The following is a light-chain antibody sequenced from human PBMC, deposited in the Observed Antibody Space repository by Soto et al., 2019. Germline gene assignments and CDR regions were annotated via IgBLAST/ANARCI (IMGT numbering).Light chain of an antibody. J-gene: IGKJ4*01. CDR1: QSVRSY. CDR2: DAS. V-gene: IGKV3-11*01. CDR3: QQRADWPLT. Sequence: EIVLTQSPATLSLSPGERVTLSCRASQSVRSYLAWYQQKPGQAPRLLIFDASNRATGIPARFSSSWSGTGFTLTISSLEPEDFAVYYCQQRADWPLTFGGGTNVDVK.